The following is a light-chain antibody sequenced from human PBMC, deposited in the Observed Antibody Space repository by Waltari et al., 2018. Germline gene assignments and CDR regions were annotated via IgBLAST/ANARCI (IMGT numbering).Light chain of an antibody. Sequence: QSALTQPASVSGSPGQSITISCTGTSSDVGGYNYVSWYQQHPGKAPKLMIYEVSNRPSGLSNRFSGSKSGNTASLTISGLQAEDEADYYCSSYTSSSTSRVFGGGTKLTVL. CDR3: SSYTSSSTSRV. CDR1: SSDVGGYNY. V-gene: IGLV2-14*01. CDR2: EVS. J-gene: IGLJ3*02.